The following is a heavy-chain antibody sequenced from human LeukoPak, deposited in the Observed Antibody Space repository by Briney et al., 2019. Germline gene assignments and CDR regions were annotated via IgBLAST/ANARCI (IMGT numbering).Heavy chain of an antibody. CDR2: IKQDGSDK. J-gene: IGHJ4*02. CDR1: GFTFSRFW. V-gene: IGHV3-7*01. D-gene: IGHD6-19*01. Sequence: GGSLRLSCAASGFTFSRFWMSWVRQAPGKGLEWVANIKQDGSDKYYVASVKGRFTISRDNARSSLFLQMSSLGAEDTAVYYCVRVDGTGWNSWGQGTLVTVSS. CDR3: VRVDGTGWNS.